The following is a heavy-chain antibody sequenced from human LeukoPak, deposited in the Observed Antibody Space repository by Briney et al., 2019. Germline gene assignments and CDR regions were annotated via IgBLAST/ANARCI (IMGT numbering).Heavy chain of an antibody. CDR3: ASSRPVYYYDSSGYYSFFDY. V-gene: IGHV1-69*13. Sequence: ASVKVSCKASGYTFTSYYMHWVRQAPGQGLEWTGGIIPIFGTANYAQKFQGRVTITADESTSTAYMELSSLRSEDTAVYYCASSRPVYYYDSSGYYSFFDYWGQGTLVTVSS. J-gene: IGHJ4*02. CDR1: GYTFTSYY. D-gene: IGHD3-22*01. CDR2: IIPIFGTA.